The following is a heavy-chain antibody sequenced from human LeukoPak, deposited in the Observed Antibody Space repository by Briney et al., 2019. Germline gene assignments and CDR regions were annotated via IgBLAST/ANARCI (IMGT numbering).Heavy chain of an antibody. Sequence: QTGGSLRLSCAASGFTFSSYSMNWVRQAPGKGLEWVSYISSSSSTIYYADSVKGRFTISRDNAKNSLYLQMNSLRAEDTAVYYCAKDQAYYDSGLGYWGQGTLVTVSS. CDR1: GFTFSSYS. CDR2: ISSSSSTI. D-gene: IGHD3-22*01. V-gene: IGHV3-48*01. J-gene: IGHJ4*02. CDR3: AKDQAYYDSGLGY.